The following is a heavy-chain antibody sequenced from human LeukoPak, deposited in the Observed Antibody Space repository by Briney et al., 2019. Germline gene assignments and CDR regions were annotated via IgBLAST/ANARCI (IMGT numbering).Heavy chain of an antibody. CDR2: ISAYNGNT. CDR1: GYTFTSYG. D-gene: IGHD3-3*01. V-gene: IGHV1-18*01. CDR3: AGYDFWSGYQGAFDI. Sequence: GASVKVSCKASGYTFTSYGISWVRQAPGQGLEWMGWISAYNGNTNYAQKLQGRVTMTTDTSTSTAYMELRSLRSGDTAVYYCAGYDFWSGYQGAFDIWGQGTMVTVSS. J-gene: IGHJ3*02.